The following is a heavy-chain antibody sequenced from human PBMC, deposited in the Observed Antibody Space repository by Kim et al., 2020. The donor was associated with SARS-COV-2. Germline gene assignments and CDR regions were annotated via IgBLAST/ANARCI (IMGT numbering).Heavy chain of an antibody. Sequence: YSPSFQGHVTIAADKSISTAYRQWSSLKASDTAMYYCARQWLVRGVWFDPWGQGTLVTVSS. D-gene: IGHD6-19*01. V-gene: IGHV5-10-1*01. J-gene: IGHJ5*02. CDR3: ARQWLVRGVWFDP.